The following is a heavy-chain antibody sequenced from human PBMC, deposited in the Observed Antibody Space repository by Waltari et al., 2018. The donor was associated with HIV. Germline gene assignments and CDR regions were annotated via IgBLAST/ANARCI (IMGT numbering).Heavy chain of an antibody. CDR3: VKGGGYYDSTGNVPFDY. V-gene: IGHV3-23*01. J-gene: IGHJ4*02. Sequence: VQLLASGGGLVQSGGSLTLPCAASGFGFSLHALLWVRQGPGKGLEWVSAIGGGGDRSYYVDSGKGRFTISRDNSKNTLSLQMNGLRAEDTAVYYCVKGGGYYDSTGNVPFDYWGQGSLVTVSS. CDR1: GFGFSLHA. CDR2: IGGGGDRS. D-gene: IGHD3-3*01.